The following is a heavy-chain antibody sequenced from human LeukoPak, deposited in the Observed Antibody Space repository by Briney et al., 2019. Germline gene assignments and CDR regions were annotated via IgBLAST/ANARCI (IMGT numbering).Heavy chain of an antibody. CDR1: GFTFSSYA. Sequence: SGGSLRLSCAASGFTFSSYAMSWARQAPGKGLEWVSTISGTGGSTYYADSVKGRFTISRDNSKNTLYLQMNSLGAEDTAVYYCATGYSSSWCYFDYWGQGTLVTVSS. CDR2: ISGTGGST. CDR3: ATGYSSSWCYFDY. J-gene: IGHJ4*02. D-gene: IGHD6-13*01. V-gene: IGHV3-23*01.